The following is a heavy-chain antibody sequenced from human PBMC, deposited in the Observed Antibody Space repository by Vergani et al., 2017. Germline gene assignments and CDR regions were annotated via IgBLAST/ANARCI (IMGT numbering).Heavy chain of an antibody. CDR3: ARNEWELRAFDI. Sequence: QVPLVQSGAEVKTPGASVTVSCKASGYTFTSYDINWVRQATGQGLEWMGWMNPNSGNTGYAQKFQGRVTMTRNTSISTAYMELSSLRSEDTAVYYCARNEWELRAFDIWGQGTMVTVSS. CDR1: GYTFTSYD. J-gene: IGHJ3*02. V-gene: IGHV1-8*01. CDR2: MNPNSGNT. D-gene: IGHD1-26*01.